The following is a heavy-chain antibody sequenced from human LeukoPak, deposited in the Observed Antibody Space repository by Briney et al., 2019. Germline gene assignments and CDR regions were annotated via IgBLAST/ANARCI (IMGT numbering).Heavy chain of an antibody. CDR1: GGSISSSSYY. V-gene: IGHV4-39*07. Sequence: SETLSLTCTVSGGSISSSSYYWGWIRQPPGKGLEWIGSIYHSGSTYYNPSLKSRVTISVDTSKNQFSLKLSSVTAADTAVYYCARTKIVGATNGFDYWGQGTLVTVSS. CDR3: ARTKIVGATNGFDY. D-gene: IGHD1-26*01. J-gene: IGHJ4*02. CDR2: IYHSGST.